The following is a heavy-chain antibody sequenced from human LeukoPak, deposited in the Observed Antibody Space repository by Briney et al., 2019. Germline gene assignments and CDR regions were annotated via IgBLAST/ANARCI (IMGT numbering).Heavy chain of an antibody. V-gene: IGHV3-23*01. Sequence: GGSLRLACAVSGITLSNYGMTWVRQAPGKGLEWVAGISDSGGSTNYADSVKGRFTISRDNSMNTLYLQMNSLTAEDTAVYYCAKELYYYDTSGYYYGQGPFDYWGQGTLVTVSS. CDR3: AKELYYYDTSGYYYGQGPFDY. CDR2: ISDSGGST. D-gene: IGHD3-22*01. CDR1: GITLSNYG. J-gene: IGHJ4*02.